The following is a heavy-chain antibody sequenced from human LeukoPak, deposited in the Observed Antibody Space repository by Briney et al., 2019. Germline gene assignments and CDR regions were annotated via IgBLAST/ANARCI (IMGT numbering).Heavy chain of an antibody. Sequence: GGSLRLSCAASGFTLSSYSMNWVRQAPGKGLEWVSYISSSSSTIYYADSVKGRFTISRDNAKNSLYLQMNSLRAEDTAVYYCARDPQGIAAPTTNHNWFDPWGQGTLVTVSS. CDR3: ARDPQGIAAPTTNHNWFDP. D-gene: IGHD6-13*01. CDR1: GFTLSSYS. V-gene: IGHV3-48*01. CDR2: ISSSSSTI. J-gene: IGHJ5*02.